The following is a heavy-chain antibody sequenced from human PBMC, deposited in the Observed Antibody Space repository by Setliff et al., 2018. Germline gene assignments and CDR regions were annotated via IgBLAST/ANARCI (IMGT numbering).Heavy chain of an antibody. Sequence: RASVKVSCKASGYTFTAYFIHWVRQAPGQGLEWMGSIDPQRGDTELARDFEGWVTLTRETSLSTAYLEVTRVRSVDTAIFYCARSRRRPQSGLAGDAFDVWGQGTMVTVSS. CDR3: ARSRRRPQSGLAGDAFDV. D-gene: IGHD1-1*01. CDR2: IDPQRGDT. J-gene: IGHJ3*01. V-gene: IGHV1-2*04. CDR1: GYTFTAYF.